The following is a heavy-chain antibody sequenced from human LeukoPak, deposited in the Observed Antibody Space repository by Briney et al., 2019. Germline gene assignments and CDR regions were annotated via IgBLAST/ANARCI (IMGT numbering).Heavy chain of an antibody. CDR3: AKDGASGSYALFDY. D-gene: IGHD1-26*01. CDR1: GFTFSSYG. Sequence: GGSLRLSCATSGFTFSSYGMHWVRQAPGKGLEWVAVISYDGSNKYYADSVKGRFTISRDNSKNTLYLQMNSLRAEDTAVYYCAKDGASGSYALFDYWGQGTLVTASS. V-gene: IGHV3-30*18. CDR2: ISYDGSNK. J-gene: IGHJ4*02.